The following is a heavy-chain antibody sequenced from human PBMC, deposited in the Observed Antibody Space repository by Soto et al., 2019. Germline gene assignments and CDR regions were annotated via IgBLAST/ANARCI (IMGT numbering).Heavy chain of an antibody. CDR1: GGSFSTYF. CDR3: ARERRVVGGYSSSWYYYFES. V-gene: IGHV4-34*01. Sequence: SETLSLTCSVYGGSFSTYFWTWMRQPPGKGLEWIGEVNQSGSANYNPSLESRVTISVYTSKKQFSLRLSSVTAADTAVYYCARERRVVGGYSSSWYYYFESWGQGTLVTVSS. D-gene: IGHD6-13*01. J-gene: IGHJ4*02. CDR2: VNQSGSA.